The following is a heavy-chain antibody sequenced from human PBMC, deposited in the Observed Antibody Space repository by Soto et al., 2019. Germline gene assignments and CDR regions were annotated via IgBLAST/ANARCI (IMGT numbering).Heavy chain of an antibody. CDR2: IYPGDSDT. J-gene: IGHJ6*02. D-gene: IGHD6-13*01. V-gene: IGHV5-51*01. Sequence: GESLKISCKGSGYSFTSYWIGWVRPLPGKGLEWMGIIYPGDSDTRYSPSFQGQVTISADKSISTAYLQWSSLKASDTAMYYCARTAAAGKYYYGTDVWGQGTTVNVS. CDR1: GYSFTSYW. CDR3: ARTAAAGKYYYGTDV.